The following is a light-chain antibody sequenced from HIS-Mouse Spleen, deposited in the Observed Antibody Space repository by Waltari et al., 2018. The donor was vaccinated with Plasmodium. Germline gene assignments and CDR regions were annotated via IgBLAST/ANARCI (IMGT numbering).Light chain of an antibody. CDR3: SSYTSSSTLV. Sequence: QSALTQPASVSGSPGQSITIPCPGTSSDVGGYTLVTWYHQHPGKAPKLMIYDVSNRPSGVSNRFSGSKSGNTASLTISGLQAEDEADYYCSSYTSSSTLVFGGGTKLTVL. CDR2: DVS. CDR1: SSDVGGYTL. V-gene: IGLV2-14*03. J-gene: IGLJ2*01.